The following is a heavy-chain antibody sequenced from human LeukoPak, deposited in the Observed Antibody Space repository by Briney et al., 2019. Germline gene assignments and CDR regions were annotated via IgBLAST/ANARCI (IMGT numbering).Heavy chain of an antibody. CDR3: ARDSRAGTYFDY. CDR2: ISYDGSNK. CDR1: GFTFSSYG. D-gene: IGHD1-7*01. V-gene: IGHV3-30*19. J-gene: IGHJ4*02. Sequence: GGSLRLSCAASGFTFSSYGMHWVRQAPGKGLEWVAVISYDGSNKYYADSVKGRFTISRDNSKNTLYLQMNSLRAEDTAVYYCARDSRAGTYFDYWGQGTLVTVSS.